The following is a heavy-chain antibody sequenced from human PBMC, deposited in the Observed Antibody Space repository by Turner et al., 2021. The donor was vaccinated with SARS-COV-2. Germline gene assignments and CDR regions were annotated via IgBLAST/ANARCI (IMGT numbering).Heavy chain of an antibody. D-gene: IGHD3-22*01. CDR1: GYTLTGYY. CDR3: ARGTYYYDISAYRNDAFDI. Sequence: VHLVQSGAGVEKPGAPVKVPCQASGYTLTGYYMHWVRQAPGQGLEWMGWINPNSGDTNYAQKFQGRVTMTRDTSISTAYMELSRLRSDDTAVYYCARGTYYYDISAYRNDAFDIWGQGTMVTVSS. CDR2: INPNSGDT. J-gene: IGHJ3*02. V-gene: IGHV1-2*02.